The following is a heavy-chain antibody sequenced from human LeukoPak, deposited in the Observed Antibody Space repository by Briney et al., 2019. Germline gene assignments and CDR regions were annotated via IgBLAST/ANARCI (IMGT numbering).Heavy chain of an antibody. CDR3: ASSPHLRFFYYYGTDV. CDR2: ISSSSSYI. V-gene: IGHV3-21*01. D-gene: IGHD3-3*01. J-gene: IGHJ6*02. Sequence: GGSLRLSCAASGFTFRNYWMSWVRQAPGKGLEWVSSISSSSSYIYYADSVKGRFTISRDNAKNSLYLQMNSLRAEDTAVYYCASSPHLRFFYYYGTDVWGQGTTVTVSS. CDR1: GFTFRNYW.